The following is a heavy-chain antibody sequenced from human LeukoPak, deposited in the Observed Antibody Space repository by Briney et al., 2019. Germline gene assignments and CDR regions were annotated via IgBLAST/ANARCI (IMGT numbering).Heavy chain of an antibody. Sequence: TGGSLRSSCPAPGLPFISNLWPWFGQAPGKGLEWWAVPPYDGSNKYYAGSVNGRFTISRDNSKNTLYLQMNSLTVEDTAMYYCARPYYYDTSGYYIDSWGQGTLVTVSS. V-gene: IGHV3-30*01. D-gene: IGHD3-22*01. CDR3: ARPYYYDTSGYYIDS. CDR1: GLPFISNL. CDR2: PPYDGSNK. J-gene: IGHJ4*02.